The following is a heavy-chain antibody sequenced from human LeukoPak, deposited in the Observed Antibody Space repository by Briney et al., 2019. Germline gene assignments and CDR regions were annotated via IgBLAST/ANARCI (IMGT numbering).Heavy chain of an antibody. Sequence: SETLSLTCAVYGESFSGYYWSWIRQPPGKGLEWIGEINHSGSTNYNPSLKSRVTISVDTSKNQFSLKLSPVTAADTAVYYCARGLGYCSSTSCYPVDPWGQGTLVTVSS. J-gene: IGHJ5*02. CDR2: INHSGST. CDR1: GESFSGYY. CDR3: ARGLGYCSSTSCYPVDP. D-gene: IGHD2-2*01. V-gene: IGHV4-34*01.